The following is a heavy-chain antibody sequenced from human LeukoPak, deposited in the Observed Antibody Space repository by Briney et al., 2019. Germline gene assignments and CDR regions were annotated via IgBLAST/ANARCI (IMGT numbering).Heavy chain of an antibody. Sequence: SETLSLTCTVSGGSIGGGDYYWSWIRQPPGKGLEWIGYIYYSGSTYYNPSLKSRVTISVDTSKNQFSLKLSSVTAADTAVYYCASTAVDHNWFDPWGQGTLVTVSS. J-gene: IGHJ5*02. CDR3: ASTAVDHNWFDP. D-gene: IGHD2-21*02. CDR2: IYYSGST. V-gene: IGHV4-30-4*01. CDR1: GGSIGGGDYY.